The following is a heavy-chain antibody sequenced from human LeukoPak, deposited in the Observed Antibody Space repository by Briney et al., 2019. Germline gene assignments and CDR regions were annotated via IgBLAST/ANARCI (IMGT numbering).Heavy chain of an antibody. CDR1: GYTFTSYD. J-gene: IGHJ5*02. CDR3: ARGRRVNRSMVRGVIEWFDP. D-gene: IGHD3-10*01. CDR2: MNPNSGNT. V-gene: IGHV1-8*01. Sequence: GASVKVSCKASGYTFTSYDINWVRQATGQGLEWMGWMNPNSGNTGYAQKFQSRVTMTRNTSISTAYMELSSLRSEDTAVYYCARGRRVNRSMVRGVIEWFDPWGQGTLVTVSS.